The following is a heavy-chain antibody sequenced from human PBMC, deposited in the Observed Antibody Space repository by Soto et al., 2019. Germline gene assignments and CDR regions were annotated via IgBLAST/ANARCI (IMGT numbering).Heavy chain of an antibody. CDR2: IWYDGSNK. V-gene: IGHV3-33*01. CDR1: GFTFISYG. CDR3: ARDPEYSYGEGYYYYYYGMDV. J-gene: IGHJ6*02. Sequence: GGSLRLSCAASGFTFISYGMHWVRQAPGKGLEWVAVIWYDGSNKYYADSVKGRFTISRDNSKNTLYLQMNSLRAEDTAVYYCARDPEYSYGEGYYYYYYGMDVWGQGTTVTVSS. D-gene: IGHD5-18*01.